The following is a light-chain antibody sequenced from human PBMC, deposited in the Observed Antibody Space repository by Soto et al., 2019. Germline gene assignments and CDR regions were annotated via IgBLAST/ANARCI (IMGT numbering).Light chain of an antibody. CDR1: QPISRC. CDR3: QQHNSYSDA. V-gene: IGKV1-5*03. J-gene: IGKJ1*01. Sequence: EIQITHCPFMLSGSVGDRVTITCRASQPISRCWAWYQQKPGKAPKLLIYKASTLKSGVASRFSGSGSGTEFTLPIISMLEPDFATEYCQQHNSYSDAFGQGTKVDIK. CDR2: KAS.